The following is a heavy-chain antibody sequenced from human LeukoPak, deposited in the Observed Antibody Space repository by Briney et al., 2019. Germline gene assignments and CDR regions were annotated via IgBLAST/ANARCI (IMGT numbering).Heavy chain of an antibody. CDR1: GGSISSYY. CDR3: ARSRGYSGYAYDAFDL. Sequence: KASETLSLTCTVSGGSISSYYWSWIRQPPGKGLEWIGYIYYSGSTNYNPSLKSRVTISVDTSKNQFSLKLSSVTAADTAVYCCARSRGYSGYAYDAFDLWGQGTMVTVSS. V-gene: IGHV4-59*01. D-gene: IGHD5-12*01. CDR2: IYYSGST. J-gene: IGHJ3*01.